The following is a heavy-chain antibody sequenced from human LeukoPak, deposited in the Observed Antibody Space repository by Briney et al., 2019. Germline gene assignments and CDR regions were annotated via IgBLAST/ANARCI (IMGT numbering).Heavy chain of an antibody. CDR1: GGSFSGYY. Sequence: SETLSLTCAVYGGSFSGYYWSWIRQPPEKGREWIGEINHRGSTSYNPSLKSRVTISVDTSKNQFSLKLSSVTAADTAVYYCARGGAARPAIAVAGRAKKNQFDYWGQGTLVTVSS. D-gene: IGHD6-19*01. CDR3: ARGGAARPAIAVAGRAKKNQFDY. V-gene: IGHV4-34*01. CDR2: INHRGST. J-gene: IGHJ4*02.